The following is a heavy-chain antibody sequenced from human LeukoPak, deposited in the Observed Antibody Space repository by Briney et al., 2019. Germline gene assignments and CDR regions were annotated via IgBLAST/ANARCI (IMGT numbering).Heavy chain of an antibody. Sequence: ASVKVSCKASGGTFSTYAVGWVRQAPGQGLEWMGRIIPILDVSNYAQKFQGRVTITADKSTSTAYMELRSLTSEDTAVYFCAKDKSMSHSYYGMDVWGQGTTVTVSS. CDR3: AKDKSMSHSYYGMDV. CDR2: IIPILDVS. V-gene: IGHV1-69*04. J-gene: IGHJ6*02. CDR1: GGTFSTYA.